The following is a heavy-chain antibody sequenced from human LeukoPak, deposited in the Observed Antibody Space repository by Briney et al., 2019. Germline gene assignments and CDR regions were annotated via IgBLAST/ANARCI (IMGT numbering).Heavy chain of an antibody. CDR3: AVGLLVTRALNDAFDI. J-gene: IGHJ3*02. CDR2: IDPSVGST. V-gene: IGHV1-46*01. Sequence: SVTVSCKASGYTFTNYYMHWLRQAPGQGLEYMGIIDPSVGSTSYAQKFQGRVTMTRDTSASTVYMELSSLTSEDTAVYYCAVGLLVTRALNDAFDIWGQGTMVTVSS. CDR1: GYTFTNYY. D-gene: IGHD2-21*02.